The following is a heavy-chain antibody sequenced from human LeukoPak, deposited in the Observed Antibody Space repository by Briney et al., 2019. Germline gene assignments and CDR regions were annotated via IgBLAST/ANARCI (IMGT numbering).Heavy chain of an antibody. Sequence: GGSLRLSCAASGFTFSRHWMHWVRQAPGKGLVWISRINSDASDTNYADFVKGRFTISRDNAKNTVYLQINSLRDEDTAVYYCARICSSTDCLIPDWGQGTLVTVS. CDR2: INSDASDT. V-gene: IGHV3-74*01. D-gene: IGHD2-2*01. J-gene: IGHJ4*02. CDR3: ARICSSTDCLIPD. CDR1: GFTFSRHW.